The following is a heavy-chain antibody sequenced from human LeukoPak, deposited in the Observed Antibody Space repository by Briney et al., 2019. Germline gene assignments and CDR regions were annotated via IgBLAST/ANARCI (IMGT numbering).Heavy chain of an antibody. V-gene: IGHV3-30*03. CDR2: ISYDGSHI. J-gene: IGHJ4*02. CDR3: AREGGGGMDDFWSGYYRVFDY. Sequence: GGSLRLSCAASGFTFSTYGIHWVRQAPGKGLEWVAVISYDGSHIYYADSVKGRFTISRDNSKNTLYLQMNSLRAEDTAVYYCAREGGGGMDDFWSGYYRVFDYWGQGTLVTVSS. CDR1: GFTFSTYG. D-gene: IGHD3-3*01.